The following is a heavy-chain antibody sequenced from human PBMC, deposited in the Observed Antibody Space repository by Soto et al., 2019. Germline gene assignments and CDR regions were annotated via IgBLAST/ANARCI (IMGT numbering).Heavy chain of an antibody. CDR2: ISYDGSNK. V-gene: IGHV3-30-3*01. Sequence: QVQLVESGGGVVQPGRSLRLSCAASGFTFSSYAMHWVRQAPGKGLEWVAVISYDGSNKYYADFVKGRFTISRDNSKNTLYLQMNSLRAEDTAVYYCARGYYSGSYFPTYYFDYWGQGTLVTVSS. CDR1: GFTFSSYA. D-gene: IGHD1-26*01. CDR3: ARGYYSGSYFPTYYFDY. J-gene: IGHJ4*02.